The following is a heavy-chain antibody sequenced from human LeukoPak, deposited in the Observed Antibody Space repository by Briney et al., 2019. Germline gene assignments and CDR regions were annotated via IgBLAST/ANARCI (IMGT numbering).Heavy chain of an antibody. CDR2: INPNSGGT. D-gene: IGHD1-26*01. V-gene: IGHV1-2*06. CDR1: GCIFTGYY. Sequence: ASVKVSCMASGCIFTGYYMYWVRQAPGRGLEWMGRINPNSGGTNYAQKSQGRVTITTDESTSTAYMELSSLRSEDTAVYYCARALSGSYAYWGQGTLVTASS. J-gene: IGHJ4*02. CDR3: ARALSGSYAY.